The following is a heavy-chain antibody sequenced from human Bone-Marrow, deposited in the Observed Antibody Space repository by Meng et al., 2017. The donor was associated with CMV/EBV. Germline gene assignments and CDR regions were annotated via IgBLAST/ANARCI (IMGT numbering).Heavy chain of an antibody. CDR1: GFTFSNAW. V-gene: IGHV3-15*01. J-gene: IGHJ4*02. Sequence: GESLKISCAASGFTFSNAWMSWVRQAPGKGLEWVGRIKSKTDGGTTDYAAPVKGRFTISRDDSKNTLYLQMNSLRAEDTAVYYCAKDLYLRSTSCLHYWGQGTLVTVSS. CDR3: AKDLYLRSTSCLHY. D-gene: IGHD2-2*01. CDR2: IKSKTDGGTT.